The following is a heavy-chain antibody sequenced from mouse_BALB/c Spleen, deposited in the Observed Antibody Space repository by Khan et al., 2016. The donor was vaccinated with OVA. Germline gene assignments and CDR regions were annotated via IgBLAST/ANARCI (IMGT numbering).Heavy chain of an antibody. CDR3: VPVGTSYVSFAY. Sequence: EVKLLESGPELVKPGASVKMSCKASGYTFTSYVMHWVKQKPGLGLEWIGYIYPFNDDAKYNEKFKGKATLTSDKSSSTAYMELSRLTSEDSAVYYCVPVGTSYVSFAYWGQGTLVTVSA. CDR2: IYPFNDDA. V-gene: IGHV1S136*01. CDR1: GYTFTSYV. J-gene: IGHJ3*01. D-gene: IGHD1-1*01.